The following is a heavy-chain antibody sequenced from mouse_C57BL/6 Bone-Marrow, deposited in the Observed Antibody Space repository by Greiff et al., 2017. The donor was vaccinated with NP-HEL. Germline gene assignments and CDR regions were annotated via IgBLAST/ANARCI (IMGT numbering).Heavy chain of an antibody. CDR2: LHPSARDT. CDR3: AISTTVVDPYAMDY. D-gene: IGHD1-1*01. J-gene: IGHJ4*01. Sequence: QVQLQQPGAELVKPGASVKVSCKASGYTFTSYWMHWVKQRPGQGLEWIGRLHPSARDTNYNQKFKGKATLTVANSSSTAYMPLSSLTSEDSAVDDGAISTTVVDPYAMDYWGQGTSVTVSS. CDR1: GYTFTSYW. V-gene: IGHV1-74*01.